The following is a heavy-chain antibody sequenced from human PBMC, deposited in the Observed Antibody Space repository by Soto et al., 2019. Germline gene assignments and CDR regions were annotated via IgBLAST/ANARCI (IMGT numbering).Heavy chain of an antibody. CDR1: GGSFSGYY. V-gene: IGHV4-34*01. J-gene: IGHJ4*02. Sequence: PSETLSLTCAVYGGSFSGYYWSWIRQPPGKGLEWIGEINHSGSTNYNPSLKSRVTISVDTSKNQFSLKLSSVTAADTAVYYCARSSIAARDTPDWGQGTLVTVSS. CDR3: ARSSIAARDTPD. CDR2: INHSGST. D-gene: IGHD6-6*01.